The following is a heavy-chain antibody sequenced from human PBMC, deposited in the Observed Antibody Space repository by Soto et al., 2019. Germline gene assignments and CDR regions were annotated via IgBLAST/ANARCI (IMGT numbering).Heavy chain of an antibody. D-gene: IGHD1-1*01. CDR1: GYTFSNYG. V-gene: IGHV1-69*13. J-gene: IGHJ6*02. CDR2: IIPIFDTA. CDR3: ARNGTLTGYSYGMDV. Sequence: SVKVSCKTSGYTFSNYGITWVRQAPGQPLEWMGGIIPIFDTANYAEKFQGRVTITADESTSTSYMEVSSLRSEDTAVYYCARNGTLTGYSYGMDVWGQGTMVTVSS.